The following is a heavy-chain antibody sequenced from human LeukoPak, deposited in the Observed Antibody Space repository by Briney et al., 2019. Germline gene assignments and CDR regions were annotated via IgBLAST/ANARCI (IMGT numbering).Heavy chain of an antibody. CDR2: ISGSGGST. J-gene: IGHJ4*02. CDR1: GFTFSSYA. Sequence: PGGSLRLSCAASGFTFSSYAMSWVRQAPGKGLEWVSAISGSGGSTYYADSVKGRFTISRDNSKNTLYLQMNSLRAEDTAVYYCAKEDIVVVPAAQSSPFDYWGQGTLVTVSS. CDR3: AKEDIVVVPAAQSSPFDY. V-gene: IGHV3-23*01. D-gene: IGHD2-2*01.